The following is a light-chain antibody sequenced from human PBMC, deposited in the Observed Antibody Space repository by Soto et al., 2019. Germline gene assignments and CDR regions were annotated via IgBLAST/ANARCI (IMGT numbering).Light chain of an antibody. CDR2: GAS. V-gene: IGKV3D-20*02. CDR1: QSVSNNY. CDR3: QQRSNWLTWT. J-gene: IGKJ1*01. Sequence: IVLTQSPCTLGPSAGARDTLSWRASQSVSNNYLAWYQQKPGQAPRLIIYGASNRATGIPDRFSGSGSGTDFTLTISSLEPEDFAVYFCQQRSNWLTWTFGRGTKVDIK.